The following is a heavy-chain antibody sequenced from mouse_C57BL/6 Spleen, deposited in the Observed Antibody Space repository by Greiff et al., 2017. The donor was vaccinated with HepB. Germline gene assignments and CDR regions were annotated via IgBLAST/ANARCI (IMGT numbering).Heavy chain of an antibody. CDR1: GYSITSGYF. Sequence: EVHLVESGPGLVKPSQSLSLTCSVTGYSITSGYFWNWIRQFPGNKLEWMGYISYDGSNNYNPSLKNRISITRDTSKNQFFLKLNSVTTEDTTTYYCARSDDGYGAYWGQGTLVTVSA. D-gene: IGHD2-3*01. CDR2: ISYDGSN. J-gene: IGHJ3*01. V-gene: IGHV3-6*01. CDR3: ARSDDGYGAY.